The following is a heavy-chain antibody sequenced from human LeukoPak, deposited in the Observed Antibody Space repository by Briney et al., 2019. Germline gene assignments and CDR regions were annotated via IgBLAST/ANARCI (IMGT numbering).Heavy chain of an antibody. CDR2: IASSGRNT. J-gene: IGHJ3*01. Sequence: GGSLRLSCAASGFNFNDAAMTWVRQAPGKGLEWVSLIASSGRNTYYTDSVRGRFTISRDNSKKTLSLNMNSLRVEDTAIYYCAKDIQLSAWGLGTMVTVSS. CDR1: GFNFNDAA. V-gene: IGHV3-23*01. D-gene: IGHD5-24*01. CDR3: AKDIQLSA.